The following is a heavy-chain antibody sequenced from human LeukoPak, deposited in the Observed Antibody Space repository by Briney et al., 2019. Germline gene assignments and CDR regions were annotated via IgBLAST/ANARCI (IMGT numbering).Heavy chain of an antibody. Sequence: GGSLRLSCAASGFTATTNDMTWVRQAPGKGLEWVSLLYSDGNTKYPGSVQGRFTISRDNSKNTVYVEINSLSRDDTAVYYCARGVEPLAANTLAYWGQGTLVTVSS. CDR3: ARGVEPLAANTLAY. V-gene: IGHV3-53*01. CDR2: LYSDGNT. CDR1: GFTATTND. J-gene: IGHJ4*02. D-gene: IGHD1-14*01.